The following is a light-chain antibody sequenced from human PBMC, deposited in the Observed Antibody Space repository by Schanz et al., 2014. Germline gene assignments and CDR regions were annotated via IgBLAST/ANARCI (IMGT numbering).Light chain of an antibody. V-gene: IGLV1-44*01. CDR2: STN. Sequence: QSVLTQPPSASGTPGQRVTISCSGSSSNIGTNTVIWYQQLPGTAPKLLIHSTNQRPSGVPDRFSGSKSATSASLAITGLQAEDEADYYCQSYDSRLGGSWVFGGGTKLTVL. J-gene: IGLJ3*02. CDR3: QSYDSRLGGSWV. CDR1: SSNIGTNT.